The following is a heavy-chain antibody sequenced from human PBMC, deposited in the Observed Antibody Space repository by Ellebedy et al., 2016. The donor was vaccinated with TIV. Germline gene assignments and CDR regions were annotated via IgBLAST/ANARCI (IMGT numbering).Heavy chain of an antibody. CDR1: GFTFDEYA. D-gene: IGHD6-13*01. CDR2: ITYNGGNT. CDR3: AKDRHSNNWYGSDY. Sequence: PGGSLRLSCAASGFTFDEYAMHWVRQAPGKGLEWVSLITYNGGNTYYADSVKGRFTVSRDNSKNSLYLQMNGLRPEDSALYYCAKDRHSNNWYGSDYWGQGTLVTVSS. V-gene: IGHV3-43D*03. J-gene: IGHJ4*02.